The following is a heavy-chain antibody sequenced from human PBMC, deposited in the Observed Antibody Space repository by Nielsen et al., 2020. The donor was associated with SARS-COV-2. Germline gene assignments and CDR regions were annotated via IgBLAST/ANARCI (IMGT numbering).Heavy chain of an antibody. CDR2: ISGHNGNR. D-gene: IGHD2-2*01. CDR3: ARGWALGYCSSTSCPQFDY. CDR1: GYNFNTYG. J-gene: IGHJ4*02. V-gene: IGHV1-18*01. Sequence: ASVKVSCKASGYNFNTYGLSWVRQAPGQGLEWMGWISGHNGNRNYAQKFQGRVTMTTDISTSTGYMEVRSLRSEDTAVYYCARGWALGYCSSTSCPQFDYWGQGTLVTVSS.